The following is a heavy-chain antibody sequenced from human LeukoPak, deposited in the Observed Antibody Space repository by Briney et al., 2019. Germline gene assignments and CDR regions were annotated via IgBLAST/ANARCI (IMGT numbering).Heavy chain of an antibody. V-gene: IGHV1-2*02. CDR1: GGTFSSYA. CDR2: INPNSGGT. J-gene: IGHJ4*02. CDR3: ARGEWFDPRPDY. Sequence: ASVKVSCKASGGTFSSYAISWVRQAPGQGLEWMGWINPNSGGTNYAQKFQGRVTMTRDTSISTAYMELSRLRSDDTAVYYCARGEWFDPRPDYWGQGTLVTVSS. D-gene: IGHD3-10*01.